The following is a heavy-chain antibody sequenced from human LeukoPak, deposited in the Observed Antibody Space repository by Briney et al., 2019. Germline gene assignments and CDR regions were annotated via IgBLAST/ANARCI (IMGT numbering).Heavy chain of an antibody. CDR3: ARYDHYYYYYMDV. V-gene: IGHV4-30-4*08. J-gene: IGHJ6*03. Sequence: SQTLSLTRTVAGGSISRGDYYWSWIRQPPGKGLEWIGNIYYSGSTYYNPSLKSRVTISVDTSKNQFSLKLSSVTAADTAVYYCARYDHYYYYYMDVWGKGTTVTVSS. CDR2: IYYSGST. CDR1: GGSISRGDYY. D-gene: IGHD3-16*01.